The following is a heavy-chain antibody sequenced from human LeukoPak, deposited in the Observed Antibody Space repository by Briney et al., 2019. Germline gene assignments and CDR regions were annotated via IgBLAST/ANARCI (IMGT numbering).Heavy chain of an antibody. J-gene: IGHJ4*02. CDR3: AGTKNIAAAGRLDY. CDR1: GFTVSTNY. V-gene: IGHV3-53*01. D-gene: IGHD6-13*01. Sequence: PGGSLRLSCAATGFTVSTNYMNSVRQAPGRGLEWVSVLYSVGDTYYGDSVKGRFTISRDNSKNTLYLQMNSLRAEDTAVYYCAGTKNIAAAGRLDYWGQGTPVTVSS. CDR2: LYSVGDT.